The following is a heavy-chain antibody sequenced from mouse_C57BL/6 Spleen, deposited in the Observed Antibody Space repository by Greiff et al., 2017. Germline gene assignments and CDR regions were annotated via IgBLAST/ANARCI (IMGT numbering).Heavy chain of an antibody. CDR1: GYTFTDYE. CDR2: IDPETGGT. CDR3: TRSKRYYGSRAMDY. J-gene: IGHJ4*01. Sequence: VKLQESGAELVRPGASVTLSCKASGYTFTDYEMHWVKQTPVHGLEWIGAIDPETGGTAYNQKFKGKAILTADKSSSTAYMELRSLTSEDSAVYYCTRSKRYYGSRAMDYWGQGTSVTVSS. V-gene: IGHV1-15*01. D-gene: IGHD1-1*01.